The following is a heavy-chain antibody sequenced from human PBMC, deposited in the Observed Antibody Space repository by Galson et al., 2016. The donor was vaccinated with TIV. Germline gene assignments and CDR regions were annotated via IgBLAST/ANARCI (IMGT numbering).Heavy chain of an antibody. D-gene: IGHD3-10*01. CDR2: IWYDGNDN. V-gene: IGHV3-33*07. CDR3: ARDGSWSGDPIYGGTRPDF. J-gene: IGHJ4*02. Sequence: SLRLACATSGFTFSNYGMYWVRQAPGKGLEWVALIWYDGNDNFYADSVKGRFTMSRDTSRDTLYLQINRLSAEDTALYYCARDGSWSGDPIYGGTRPDFWGRGTLVTLSS. CDR1: GFTFSNYG.